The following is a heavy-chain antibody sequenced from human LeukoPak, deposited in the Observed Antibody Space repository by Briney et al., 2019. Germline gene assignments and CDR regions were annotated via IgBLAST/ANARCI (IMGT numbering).Heavy chain of an antibody. J-gene: IGHJ3*02. CDR2: IKEDGSDR. D-gene: IGHD3-22*01. CDR1: GFTFSSYW. V-gene: IGHV3-7*04. Sequence: GGSLRLSRAASGFTFSSYWMAWVRQAPGKGLEWVANIKEDGSDRYYLDSVKGRFTISRDNAKNSLYLQMNSLRAEDTAVYYCARGGHYSDSGGYYHDAFDIWGRGTVVTVSS. CDR3: ARGGHYSDSGGYYHDAFDI.